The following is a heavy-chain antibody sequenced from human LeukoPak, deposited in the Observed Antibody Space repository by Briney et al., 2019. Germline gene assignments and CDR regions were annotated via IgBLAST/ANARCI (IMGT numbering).Heavy chain of an antibody. V-gene: IGHV4-30-2*01. Sequence: PSETLSLTCAVSGGSISSGGYSWSWIRQPPGKGLEWIGYIYHSGSTYYNPSLKSRVTISVDRSKNQFSLKLSSVTAADTAVYYCARQSLGYCSGGSCYDFDYWGQGTLVTVSS. J-gene: IGHJ4*02. CDR2: IYHSGST. CDR1: GGSISSGGYS. CDR3: ARQSLGYCSGGSCYDFDY. D-gene: IGHD2-15*01.